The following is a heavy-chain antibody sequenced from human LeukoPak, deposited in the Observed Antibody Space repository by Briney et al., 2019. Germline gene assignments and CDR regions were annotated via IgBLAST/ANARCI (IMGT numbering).Heavy chain of an antibody. Sequence: GGSLRLSCAASGFPFSNYWMHWVRQAPGKGLVWVSRVNSDGSTTNYADSVKGRFTISRDNAENTLYMRMNSLRPEDTAVYYCARGYYSSSRFDSWGQGTLVTASS. D-gene: IGHD6-13*01. CDR3: ARGYYSSSRFDS. J-gene: IGHJ4*02. CDR2: VNSDGSTT. V-gene: IGHV3-74*01. CDR1: GFPFSNYW.